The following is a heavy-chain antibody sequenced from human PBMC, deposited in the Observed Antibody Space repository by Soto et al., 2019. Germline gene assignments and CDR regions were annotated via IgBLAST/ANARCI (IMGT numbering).Heavy chain of an antibody. J-gene: IGHJ5*02. Sequence: ASVKVSCKASGYTFTSYDINWVRQATGQGLEWMGWMNPNSGNTGYAQKFQGRVTMTRNTSISTAYMELSSLRSEDTAVYYCVRMQMGYYYGSGSYYNKVLGHWGPGTLVTVSS. CDR2: MNPNSGNT. D-gene: IGHD3-10*01. CDR3: VRMQMGYYYGSGSYYNKVLGH. V-gene: IGHV1-8*01. CDR1: GYTFTSYD.